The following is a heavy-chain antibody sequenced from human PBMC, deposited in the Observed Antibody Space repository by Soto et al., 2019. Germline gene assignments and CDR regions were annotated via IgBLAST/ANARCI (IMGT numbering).Heavy chain of an antibody. D-gene: IGHD5-18*01. J-gene: IGHJ4*02. Sequence: QVQLQESGPGLVKPSQTLSLTCTVSGGSISRGGYYWSWIRQPPGKGLEWIGYSHNTGGTYYNPSLESRLTISLDTSNNQFSLNLRSVTAADTAVYYCARILEFRDGYISHFDYWGQGTVVTVSS. CDR2: SHNTGGT. CDR1: GGSISRGGYY. CDR3: ARILEFRDGYISHFDY. V-gene: IGHV4-30-4*01.